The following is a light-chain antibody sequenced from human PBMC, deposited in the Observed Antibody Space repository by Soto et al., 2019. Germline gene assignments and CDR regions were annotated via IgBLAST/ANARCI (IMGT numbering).Light chain of an antibody. CDR1: QGIRSA. CDR3: LLDYAYFWA. J-gene: IGKJ1*01. Sequence: AIQLTQSPSSLSASVGDSVTLTCRASQGIRSALGWYKQKPGKVPKLLIYAASTLQSGVPSRFRGSGLGTEFTLTINSLQPEDFATYYCLLDYAYFWAFGQGTKVDIK. CDR2: AAS. V-gene: IGKV1-6*01.